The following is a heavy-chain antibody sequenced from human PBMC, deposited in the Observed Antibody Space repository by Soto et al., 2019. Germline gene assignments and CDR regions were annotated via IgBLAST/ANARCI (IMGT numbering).Heavy chain of an antibody. V-gene: IGHV3-33*01. Sequence: QVQLVESGGGVVQPGRSLRLSCAASGFTFSSYGMHWVRQAPGKGLEWVAVIWYDGSNKYYADSVKGRFTISRDNSKNTLYLQMNSLRAEDTAVYYCARSTVGVAEGYFQHWGQGTLVTVSS. D-gene: IGHD2-15*01. CDR2: IWYDGSNK. CDR1: GFTFSSYG. CDR3: ARSTVGVAEGYFQH. J-gene: IGHJ1*01.